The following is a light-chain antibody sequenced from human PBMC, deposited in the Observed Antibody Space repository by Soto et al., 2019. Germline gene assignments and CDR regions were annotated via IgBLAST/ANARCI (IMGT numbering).Light chain of an antibody. CDR3: QQYNNWSWT. J-gene: IGKJ1*01. CDR2: GAS. Sequence: EIVMTQSPATLSVSPGERATLSCRASQSVSSNLAWYQQKPGQAPRLLIYGASTRATGIPARFSGSGSGTEFTLTISSLQSEDFVVYYCQQYNNWSWTFGQGTKVEIK. V-gene: IGKV3-15*01. CDR1: QSVSSN.